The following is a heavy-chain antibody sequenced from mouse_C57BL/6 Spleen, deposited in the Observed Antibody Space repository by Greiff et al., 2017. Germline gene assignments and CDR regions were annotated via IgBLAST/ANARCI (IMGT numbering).Heavy chain of an antibody. J-gene: IGHJ4*01. CDR3: ARWGDSNGAYDAMDY. D-gene: IGHD2-5*01. CDR2: LYPGDGDT. V-gene: IGHV1-80*01. Sequence: QVQLQQSGAELVKPGASVKISCKASGYAFSSYWMNWVKQRPGTGLEWIGQLYPGDGDTNYNGKFKGKSTMPADQSSSTAYMQHSSLTSEDSAVYFCARWGDSNGAYDAMDYWGQGTSVTVSS. CDR1: GYAFSSYW.